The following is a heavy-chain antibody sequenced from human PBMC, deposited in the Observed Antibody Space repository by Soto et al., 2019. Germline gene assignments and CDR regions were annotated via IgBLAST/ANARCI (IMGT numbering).Heavy chain of an antibody. D-gene: IGHD3-16*01. V-gene: IGHV3-23*01. J-gene: IGHJ4*02. Sequence: GGSLRLSCAASGFTFSNYAMSWVRQAPGKGLEWVSGISGSGVNTFYADSVKGRFTITRDNSENTLFLQMNSLGAEDTAVYYCAKDSGGGIGTHVFDYWGQGTLVTVSS. CDR2: ISGSGVNT. CDR3: AKDSGGGIGTHVFDY. CDR1: GFTFSNYA.